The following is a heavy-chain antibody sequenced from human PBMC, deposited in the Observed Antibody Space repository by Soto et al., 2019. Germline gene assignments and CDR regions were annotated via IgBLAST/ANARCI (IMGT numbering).Heavy chain of an antibody. CDR3: ARLERSSCCYFYYYGMDV. Sequence: GGSLRLSCAASGFTVSSNYMSWVRQAPGKGLEWVSVIYSGGSTYYADSVKGRFTISRDNSKNTLYLQMNSLRAEDTAVYYCARLERSSCCYFYYYGMDVWSQGSKVTDSS. J-gene: IGHJ6*02. D-gene: IGHD6-19*01. CDR1: GFTVSSNY. CDR2: IYSGGST. V-gene: IGHV3-66*01.